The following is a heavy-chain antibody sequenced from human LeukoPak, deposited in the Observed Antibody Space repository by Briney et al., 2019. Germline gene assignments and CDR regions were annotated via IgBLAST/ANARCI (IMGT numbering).Heavy chain of an antibody. D-gene: IGHD6-6*01. CDR2: LSGGGDST. Sequence: GGSLRLSCAASGFTFSSYAMSWVRQAPGKGLEWVSALSGGGDSTYYADSVKGRFTISRDSSRSTLYLQINSLRAEDTAVYYCAKPLEYSTSNYYYMDVRGKGTTVAVSS. J-gene: IGHJ6*03. V-gene: IGHV3-23*01. CDR3: AKPLEYSTSNYYYMDV. CDR1: GFTFSSYA.